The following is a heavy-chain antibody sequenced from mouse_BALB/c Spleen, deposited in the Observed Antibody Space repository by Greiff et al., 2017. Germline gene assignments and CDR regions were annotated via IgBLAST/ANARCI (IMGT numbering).Heavy chain of an antibody. Sequence: DVMLVESGGGLVKPGGSLKLSCAASGFTFSDYYMYWVRQTPEKRLEWVATISDGGSYTYYPDSVKGRFTISRDNAKNNLYLQMSSLKSEDTAMYYCAREGGNWYFDVWGAGTTVTVSS. V-gene: IGHV5-4*02. J-gene: IGHJ1*01. CDR1: GFTFSDYY. CDR2: ISDGGSYT. CDR3: AREGGNWYFDV.